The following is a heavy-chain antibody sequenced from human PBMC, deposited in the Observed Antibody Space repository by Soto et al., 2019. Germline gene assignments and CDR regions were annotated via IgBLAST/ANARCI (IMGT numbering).Heavy chain of an antibody. V-gene: IGHV3-30-3*01. CDR2: ISYDGSNK. CDR1: GFTFSSYA. Sequence: QVQLVESGGGVVQPGRSLRLSCAASGFTFSSYAMHWVRKAPGKGLEWVAVISYDGSNKYYADSVKGRFTISRDNSKNTLYLQMNSLRAEDTAVYYCARDAPTRDTNYDYFRDGYWGQGTLVTVSS. D-gene: IGHD3-16*01. CDR3: ARDAPTRDTNYDYFRDGY. J-gene: IGHJ4*02.